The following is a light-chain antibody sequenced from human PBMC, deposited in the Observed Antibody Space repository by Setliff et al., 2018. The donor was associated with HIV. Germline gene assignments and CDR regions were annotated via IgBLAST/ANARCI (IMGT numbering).Light chain of an antibody. CDR1: QSPSSN. CDR3: QQYNNWPLT. CDR2: GAS. V-gene: IGKV3-15*01. J-gene: IGKJ4*01. Sequence: EIVMTQSPATLSVSPGERATLSCRVSQSPSSNLAWYQQKPGQAPRLLIYGASTRATGIPVRFSGSGSGTEFTLTISSLQSEDFAVYYCQQYNNWPLTFGGGTKVDIK.